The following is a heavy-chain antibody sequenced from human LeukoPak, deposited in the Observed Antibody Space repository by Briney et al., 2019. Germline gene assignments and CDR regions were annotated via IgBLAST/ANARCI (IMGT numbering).Heavy chain of an antibody. CDR3: ASSNRGVVVTNA. J-gene: IGHJ5*02. Sequence: ASVKVSCKASGYTFTGYYMHWVRQAPGQGLEWMGRINPNSGGTNYAQKFQGRVTMTRDTSISTAYMELSRLRSDDTAVYYCASSNRGVVVTNAWGQETLVTVSS. CDR1: GYTFTGYY. CDR2: INPNSGGT. D-gene: IGHD3-22*01. V-gene: IGHV1-2*06.